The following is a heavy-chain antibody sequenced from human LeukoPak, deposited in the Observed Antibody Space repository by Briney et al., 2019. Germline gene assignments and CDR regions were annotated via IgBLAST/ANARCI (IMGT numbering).Heavy chain of an antibody. D-gene: IGHD6-19*01. CDR3: ARARQWLVYFDY. CDR2: IYYSGST. J-gene: IGHJ4*02. V-gene: IGHV4-59*06. CDR1: GGSISSYY. Sequence: SETLSLTCTVSGGSISSYYWSWIRQHPGKGLEWIGYIYYSGSTYYNPSLKSRVTISVDTSKNQFSLKLSSVTAADTAVYYCARARQWLVYFDYWGQGTLVTVSS.